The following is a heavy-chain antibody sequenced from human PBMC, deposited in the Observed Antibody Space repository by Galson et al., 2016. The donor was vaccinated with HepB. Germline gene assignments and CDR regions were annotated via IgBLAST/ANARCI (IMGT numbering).Heavy chain of an antibody. V-gene: IGHV3-30*04. Sequence: SLRLSCAASGFIFSSYAIHWVRQAPGKGLEWVAVISYDGSNKDYADSVKGRFTFSRDNSKNTLVLQMNSLRAEDSAVYYCVRGAPYDILTGRLLHWYGLDGWGQGTTVTVSS. J-gene: IGHJ6*02. D-gene: IGHD3-9*01. CDR1: GFIFSSYA. CDR3: VRGAPYDILTGRLLHWYGLDG. CDR2: ISYDGSNK.